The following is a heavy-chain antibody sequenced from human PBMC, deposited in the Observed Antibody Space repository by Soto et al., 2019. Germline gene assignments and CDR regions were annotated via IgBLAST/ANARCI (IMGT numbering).Heavy chain of an antibody. CDR3: ARDLTTVTTWD. J-gene: IGHJ4*02. CDR2: IKQDGSEK. CDR1: GFTFSSYW. D-gene: IGHD4-17*01. V-gene: IGHV3-7*01. Sequence: EVQLVESGGGLVQPGGSLRLSCADSGFTFSSYWMSWVRQAPGKGLEWVANIKQDGSEKYYVDSVKGRFTISRDNAKNSLYLQMNSLRAEDTAVYYCARDLTTVTTWDWGQGTLVTVSS.